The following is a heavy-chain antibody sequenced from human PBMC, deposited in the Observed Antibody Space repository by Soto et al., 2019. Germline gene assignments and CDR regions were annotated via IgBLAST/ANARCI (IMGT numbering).Heavy chain of an antibody. CDR2: IYYSGST. V-gene: IGHV4-59*01. J-gene: IGHJ6*02. CDR1: GGSISSYY. D-gene: IGHD6-13*01. Sequence: LSLTCTVSGGSISSYYWSWIRQPPGKGLEWIGYIYYSGSTNYNPSLKSRVTISVDTSKNQFSLKLSSVTAADTAVYYCARDLGYSSSWGGWYYYGMDVWGQGTTVTVSS. CDR3: ARDLGYSSSWGGWYYYGMDV.